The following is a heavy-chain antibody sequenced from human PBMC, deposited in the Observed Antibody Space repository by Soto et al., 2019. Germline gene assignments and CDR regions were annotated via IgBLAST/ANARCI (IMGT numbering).Heavy chain of an antibody. J-gene: IGHJ6*02. CDR1: GFTFSSYW. CDR2: IKQDGSEK. Sequence: GSLRLSCAASGFTFSSYWMSWVRQAPGKGLEWVANIKQDGSEKYYVDSVKGRFTISRDNAKNSLYLQMNSLRAEDTAVYYCARDRVTAAILFSGMDVWGQGTTVTVSS. D-gene: IGHD3-10*01. V-gene: IGHV3-7*04. CDR3: ARDRVTAAILFSGMDV.